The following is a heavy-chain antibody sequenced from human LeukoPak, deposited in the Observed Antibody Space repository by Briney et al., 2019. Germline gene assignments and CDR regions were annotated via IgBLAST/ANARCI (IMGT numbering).Heavy chain of an antibody. CDR3: AKHPQGAAGAHFDY. Sequence: GGSLRLSCAASGFVLSNYAMSWVRQAPGKGLEWVSTISASGSRTYYTDSVKGRFSISRDNSRNTMYLQMNSLRAEDTAIYYCAKHPQGAAGAHFDYWGQGTLVTVSS. D-gene: IGHD6-13*01. CDR1: GFVLSNYA. CDR2: ISASGSRT. V-gene: IGHV3-23*01. J-gene: IGHJ4*02.